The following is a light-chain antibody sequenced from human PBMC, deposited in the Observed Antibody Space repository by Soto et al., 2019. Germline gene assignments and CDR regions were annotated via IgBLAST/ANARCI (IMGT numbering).Light chain of an antibody. V-gene: IGLV3-21*04. Sequence: SYELTQPPSVSGAPGKTARITCGGNNIGSKSVHWYQQKPGQAPVLVIYYDSDRPSGIPERFSGSNSGNTATLTISRVEAGDEADYYCQVWDSSSDHPGVFGGGTKLTVL. CDR1: NIGSKS. J-gene: IGLJ2*01. CDR3: QVWDSSSDHPGV. CDR2: YDS.